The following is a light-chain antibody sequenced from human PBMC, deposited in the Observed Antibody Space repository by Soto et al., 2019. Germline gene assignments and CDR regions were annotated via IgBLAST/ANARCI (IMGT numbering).Light chain of an antibody. CDR2: EVT. J-gene: IGLJ1*01. V-gene: IGLV2-23*02. Sequence: QSALTQPASVSGSPGQSITISCTGTSRDIGTSNLVSWYQQYPGKAPKLIIFEVTRRPSGISNRFSGSKSGNTASLTISGLQPEDEADYYCYTSTGNSISLFVFGTGTKVTVV. CDR1: SRDIGTSNL. CDR3: YTSTGNSISLFV.